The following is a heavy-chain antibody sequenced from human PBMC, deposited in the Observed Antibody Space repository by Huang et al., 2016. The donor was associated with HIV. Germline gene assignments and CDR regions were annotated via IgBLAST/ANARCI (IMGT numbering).Heavy chain of an antibody. J-gene: IGHJ4*02. D-gene: IGHD3-10*01. Sequence: VQLLESGGGLVQPGGSRRLSCAASGFTFSSYAMSWVRQAPGKVLEWVSTISGSGVSTYHADSVKGRFTTSRDNSENMLYLQMHTLRAEDTAVYYCAKGEFVGESYFDQWGQGILVTVSS. CDR3: AKGEFVGESYFDQ. CDR2: ISGSGVST. CDR1: GFTFSSYA. V-gene: IGHV3-23*01.